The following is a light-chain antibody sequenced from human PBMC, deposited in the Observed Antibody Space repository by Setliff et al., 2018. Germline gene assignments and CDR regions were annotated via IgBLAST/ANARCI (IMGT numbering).Light chain of an antibody. Sequence: QSALAQPASVSGSPGQSITISCTGTSSDVGGYNSVSWYQQHPGKAPKLMIYDVSNRPSGVSNRFSGSNSGTAATLAITGLQAEDEADYYCQSYDNSLISYVFGPGTKVTVL. CDR3: QSYDNSLISYV. CDR2: DVS. V-gene: IGLV2-14*03. J-gene: IGLJ1*01. CDR1: SSDVGGYNS.